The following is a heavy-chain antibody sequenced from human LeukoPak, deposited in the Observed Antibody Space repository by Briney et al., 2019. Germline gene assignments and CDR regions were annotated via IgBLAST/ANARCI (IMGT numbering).Heavy chain of an antibody. V-gene: IGHV4-39*07. CDR3: ARVSGSLRNAFDI. D-gene: IGHD1-1*01. J-gene: IGHJ3*02. CDR1: SGSISTSSYY. CDR2: IYYSGST. Sequence: SETLSLTCTVSSGSISTSSYYWGWIRQPPGKGLEWIGSIYYSGSTYYNPSLKSRVTISVDTSKNQFSLKLSSVTAADTAVYYCARVSGSLRNAFDIWGQGTMVTVSS.